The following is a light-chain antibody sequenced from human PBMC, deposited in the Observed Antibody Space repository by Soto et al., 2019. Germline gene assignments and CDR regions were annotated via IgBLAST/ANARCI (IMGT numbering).Light chain of an antibody. CDR2: AAS. CDR3: QQYGSSPGT. Sequence: EIVMTQSPATLSVSPGERATLSCRASQSVSSNLAWYQQKPGQAPRLLIYAASRRATGIADRFSGSGSGTDFTLTISRLEPEDYAVYYCQQYGSSPGTFGQGTKVDIK. J-gene: IGKJ1*01. V-gene: IGKV3-20*01. CDR1: QSVSSN.